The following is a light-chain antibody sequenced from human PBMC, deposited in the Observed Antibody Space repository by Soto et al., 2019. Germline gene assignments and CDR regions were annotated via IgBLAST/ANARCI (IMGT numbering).Light chain of an antibody. CDR3: QQYDDWLRLT. Sequence: EIVLTQSPGTLSLSPGERATLSCRAIQSVSSSFLAWYRQNPGQAPRLLIFGATYRATGIPARFSGSGSGTEFNLTISSLQSEDFAVYFCQQYDDWLRLTFGGGTKVDIK. CDR1: QSVSSS. J-gene: IGKJ4*01. CDR2: GAT. V-gene: IGKV3D-15*01.